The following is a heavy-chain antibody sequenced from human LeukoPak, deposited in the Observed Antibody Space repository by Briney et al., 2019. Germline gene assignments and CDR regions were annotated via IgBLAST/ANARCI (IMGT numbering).Heavy chain of an antibody. V-gene: IGHV3-48*04. Sequence: GALRLSCAASGFTFSSYSMNWVRQAPGKGLEWVSYISSSSSTIYYADSVKGRFTISRDNAKNSLYLQMNSLRAEDTAVYYCARGLRLGELSPPIHDAPDAFDIWGQGTMVTVSS. J-gene: IGHJ3*02. CDR3: ARGLRLGELSPPIHDAPDAFDI. CDR1: GFTFSSYS. CDR2: ISSSSSTI. D-gene: IGHD3-16*02.